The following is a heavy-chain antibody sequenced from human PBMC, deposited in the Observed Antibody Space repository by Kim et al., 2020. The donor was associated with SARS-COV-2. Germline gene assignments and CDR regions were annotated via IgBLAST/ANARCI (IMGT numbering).Heavy chain of an antibody. CDR1: GGSFSGYY. Sequence: SETLSLTCAVYGGSFSGYYWSWIRQPPGKGLEWIGEINHSGSTNYNPSLKSRVTISVDTSKNQFSLKLSSVTAADTAVYYCARGSTYSSSWYFWGQGTLVTVSS. V-gene: IGHV4-34*01. CDR2: INHSGST. J-gene: IGHJ4*02. D-gene: IGHD6-13*01. CDR3: ARGSTYSSSWYF.